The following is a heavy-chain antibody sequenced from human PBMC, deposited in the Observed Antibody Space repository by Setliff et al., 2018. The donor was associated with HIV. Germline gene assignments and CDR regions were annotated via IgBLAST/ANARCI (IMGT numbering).Heavy chain of an antibody. CDR1: GYSISSGYY. D-gene: IGHD1-26*01. CDR3: ARPGGSIVGATGAFNI. J-gene: IGHJ3*02. Sequence: SETLSLTCAVSGYSISSGYYWGWIRPSPGKGLEWIGYISYSGSTIYNPSLKSRISISADTSKNQFFLNLSSVTAADTAVYYCARPGGSIVGATGAFNIWGQGTMVTVSS. V-gene: IGHV4-61*01. CDR2: ISYSGST.